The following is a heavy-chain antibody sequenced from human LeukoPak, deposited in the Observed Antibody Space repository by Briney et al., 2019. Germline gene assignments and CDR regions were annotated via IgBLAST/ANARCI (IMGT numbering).Heavy chain of an antibody. V-gene: IGHV3-64*01. CDR1: GFTFSSYA. J-gene: IGHJ4*02. Sequence: PGGSLRLSCAASGFTFSSYAMHWVRQAPGKGLEYVSAISSNGGSTYYANSVKGRFTISRDNSKNTLYLQMGSLRAEDMAVYYCARSLPYGGNSGDIDYWGQGTLVTVSS. CDR2: ISSNGGST. CDR3: ARSLPYGGNSGDIDY. D-gene: IGHD4-23*01.